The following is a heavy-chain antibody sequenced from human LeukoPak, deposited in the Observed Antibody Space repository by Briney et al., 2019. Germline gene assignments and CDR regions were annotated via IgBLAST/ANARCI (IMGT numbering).Heavy chain of an antibody. CDR3: ARRNFDRYFDY. V-gene: IGHV5-51*01. CDR1: GYRFTTYW. J-gene: IGHJ4*02. Sequence: GESLKISCKGSGYRFTTYWIGWVRQMPGKGLGWMGIIYPSDFETRYNPSFQGQVTISVDKSISTAYLQWSSLKASDTAMYYCARRNFDRYFDYWGQGALVTVSS. D-gene: IGHD3-9*01. CDR2: IYPSDFET.